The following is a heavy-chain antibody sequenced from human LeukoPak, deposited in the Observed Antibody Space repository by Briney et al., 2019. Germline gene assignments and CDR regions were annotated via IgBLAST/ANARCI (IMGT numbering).Heavy chain of an antibody. Sequence: SETLSLTCAVYGGSFSGYYWSWIRQPPGKGLEWIGEINHSGSTNYNPSLKSRVTISVDTSKNQFSLKLSSVTAADTAVYYCARSYYYGSGSYSSETWNYYYYMDVWGKGTTVTISS. J-gene: IGHJ6*03. V-gene: IGHV4-34*01. CDR3: ARSYYYGSGSYSSETWNYYYYMDV. CDR2: INHSGST. D-gene: IGHD3-10*01. CDR1: GGSFSGYY.